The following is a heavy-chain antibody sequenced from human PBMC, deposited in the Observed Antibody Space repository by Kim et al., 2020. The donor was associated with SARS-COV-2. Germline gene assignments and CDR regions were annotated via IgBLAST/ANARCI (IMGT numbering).Heavy chain of an antibody. D-gene: IGHD3-22*01. V-gene: IGHV4-61*01. CDR2: IYYSGST. J-gene: IGHJ4*02. Sequence: SETLSLTCTVSGGSVSSGSYYWSWIRQPPGKGLEWIGYIYYSGSTNYNPSLKSRVTISVDTSKNQFSLKLSSVTAADTAVYYCARVKGRVITKWGQGTLVTVSS. CDR3: ARVKGRVITK. CDR1: GGSVSSGSYY.